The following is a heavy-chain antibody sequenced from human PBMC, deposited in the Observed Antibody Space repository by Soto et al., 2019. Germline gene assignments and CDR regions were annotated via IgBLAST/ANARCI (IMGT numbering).Heavy chain of an antibody. CDR3: AKGGWEVPNYYGMDV. Sequence: SETLSLTCTVSGGSISSYYWSWIRQPPGKGLEWIGYIYYSGSTNYNPSLKSRVTISVDTSKNQFSLKLSSVTAADTAVYYCAKGGWEVPNYYGMDVWGQGTTVTVSS. D-gene: IGHD2-2*01. CDR2: IYYSGST. V-gene: IGHV4-59*01. J-gene: IGHJ6*02. CDR1: GGSISSYY.